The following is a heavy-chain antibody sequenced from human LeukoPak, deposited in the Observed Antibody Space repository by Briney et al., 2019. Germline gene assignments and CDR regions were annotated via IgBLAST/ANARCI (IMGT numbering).Heavy chain of an antibody. V-gene: IGHV3-23*01. CDR2: ISGSGGST. CDR1: GFTFSSYA. CDR3: AKDPGRDGYADY. J-gene: IGHJ4*02. D-gene: IGHD5-24*01. Sequence: PGGSLRLSCAASGFTFSSYAMSWVRQAPGKGLEWVSAISGSGGSTYYADSVKGRYTISRDNSKNTLYLQMNSLRAEDTAVYYCAKDPGRDGYADYWGQGTLVTVSS.